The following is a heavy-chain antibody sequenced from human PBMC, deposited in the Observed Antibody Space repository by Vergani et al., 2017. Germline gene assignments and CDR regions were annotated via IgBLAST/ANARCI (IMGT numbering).Heavy chain of an antibody. CDR3: ARDEDYDY. D-gene: IGHD3-16*01. CDR1: GGSISSYY. V-gene: IGHV4-59*01. Sequence: QVQLQESGPELVKPSETLSLTCTVSGGSISSYYWSWIRQPPGKGLEWIGYIYYSGSTNYNPSLKSRVTISVDTSKNQFSLKLSSVTAADTAVYYCARDEDYDYWGQGTLVTVSS. J-gene: IGHJ4*02. CDR2: IYYSGST.